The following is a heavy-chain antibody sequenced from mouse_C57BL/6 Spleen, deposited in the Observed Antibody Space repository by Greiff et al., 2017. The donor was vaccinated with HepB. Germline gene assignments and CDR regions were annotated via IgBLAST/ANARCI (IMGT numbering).Heavy chain of an antibody. Sequence: VQLKQSGPELVKPGASVKISCKASGYTFTDYYMNWVKQSHGKSLEWIGDINPNNGGTSYNQKFKGKATLTVDKSSSTAYMELRSLTSEDSAVYYCARDYGSSSFAYWGQGTLVTVSA. CDR3: ARDYGSSSFAY. CDR2: INPNNGGT. J-gene: IGHJ3*01. D-gene: IGHD1-1*01. V-gene: IGHV1-26*01. CDR1: GYTFTDYY.